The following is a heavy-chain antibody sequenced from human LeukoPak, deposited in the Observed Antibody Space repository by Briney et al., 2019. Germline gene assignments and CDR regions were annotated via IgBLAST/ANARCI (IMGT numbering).Heavy chain of an antibody. CDR1: GGSISSYY. CDR2: IYYSGST. J-gene: IGHJ4*02. CDR3: ARDCGGTYGSYYFDY. V-gene: IGHV4-59*12. D-gene: IGHD1-26*01. Sequence: PSETLSLTCTVSGGSISSYYWSWIRQPPGKGLEWIGYIYYSGSTNYNPSLKSRVTISVDTSKNQFSLQLNSVTPEDTAVYYCARDCGGTYGSYYFDYWGQGTLVTVPS.